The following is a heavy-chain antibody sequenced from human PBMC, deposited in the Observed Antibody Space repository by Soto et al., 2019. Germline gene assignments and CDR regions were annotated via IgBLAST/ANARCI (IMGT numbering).Heavy chain of an antibody. J-gene: IGHJ6*02. CDR2: IGVLGDT. V-gene: IGHV3-13*01. CDR1: GFTLNNHD. Sequence: GGSLRLSCAASGFTLNNHDMHWVRQATGKGLEWVSGIGVLGDTYYPGSVNGRFTISRENAKNSLYLQINDLRAGDTAVYYCARGLLGPGDYYYGMDVWGQGTTVTVS. CDR3: ARGLLGPGDYYYGMDV. D-gene: IGHD7-27*01.